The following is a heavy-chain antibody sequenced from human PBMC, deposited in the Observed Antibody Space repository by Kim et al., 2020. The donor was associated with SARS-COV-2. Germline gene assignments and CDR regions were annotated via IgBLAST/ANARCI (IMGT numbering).Heavy chain of an antibody. Sequence: SVKGRFTISRDNSKNTLYLQMNSLRAEDTAVYYCAKLTWIQLWLRCYFDYWGQGTLVTVSS. CDR3: AKLTWIQLWLRCYFDY. J-gene: IGHJ4*02. V-gene: IGHV3-23*01. D-gene: IGHD5-18*01.